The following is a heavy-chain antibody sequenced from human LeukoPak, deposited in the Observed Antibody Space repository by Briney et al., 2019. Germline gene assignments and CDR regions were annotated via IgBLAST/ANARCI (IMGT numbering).Heavy chain of an antibody. CDR1: VDTPRIYE. D-gene: IGHD5-12*01. V-gene: IGHV3-48*03. Sequence: GGALRLSRAAPVDTPRIYEMNWVRKTPGKELEWVSYISSSGGTIYYAESVKGRFTISRENAKNSLYLQMSSLREEDTAVYYGARDESGYSRYVRSDPWGQGTLGTPSS. CDR3: ARDESGYSRYVRSDP. J-gene: IGHJ5*02. CDR2: ISSSGGTI.